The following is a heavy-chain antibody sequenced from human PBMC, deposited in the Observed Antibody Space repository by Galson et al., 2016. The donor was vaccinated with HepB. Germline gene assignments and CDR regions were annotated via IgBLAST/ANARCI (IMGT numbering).Heavy chain of an antibody. Sequence: SETLSLTCTVSGGSISSYYWSWIRQPPGKGLEWIGYINYSGSTNYNPSLKSRVTISLDTSKNQFSLKLSSVTAADTVVYYCASLLDYFGSGNFYYGYWGQGTLVTVSS. CDR3: ASLLDYFGSGNFYYGY. V-gene: IGHV4-59*01. J-gene: IGHJ4*02. D-gene: IGHD3-10*01. CDR2: INYSGST. CDR1: GGSISSYY.